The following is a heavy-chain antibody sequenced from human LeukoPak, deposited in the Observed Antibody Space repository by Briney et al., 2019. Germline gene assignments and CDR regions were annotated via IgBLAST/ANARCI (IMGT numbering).Heavy chain of an antibody. J-gene: IGHJ4*02. Sequence: GGSLRLSCAAAGLSFSSYAVSWVRQAPGKGLEWVSGISDGGSRTYYADSVKGRFTISRDDSKNTLYLQMNSLRAEDTAVYYCAKVQLGIGVDYWGQGTLVTVSS. CDR2: ISDGGSRT. D-gene: IGHD7-27*01. CDR1: GLSFSSYA. V-gene: IGHV3-23*01. CDR3: AKVQLGIGVDY.